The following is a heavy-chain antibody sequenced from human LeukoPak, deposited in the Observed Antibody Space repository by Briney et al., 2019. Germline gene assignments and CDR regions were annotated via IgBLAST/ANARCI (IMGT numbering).Heavy chain of an antibody. J-gene: IGHJ4*02. Sequence: SETLSLTCTVSGGSISTGDYYWSWIRQPPGKGLEWIGYIYYSGTTYYNPSLKSRVTISVDTSKNQFSLKLSSVTAADTAVYYCANYYDSSGPIFDYWGQGTLVTVSS. D-gene: IGHD3-22*01. CDR1: GGSISTGDYY. V-gene: IGHV4-30-4*01. CDR3: ANYYDSSGPIFDY. CDR2: IYYSGTT.